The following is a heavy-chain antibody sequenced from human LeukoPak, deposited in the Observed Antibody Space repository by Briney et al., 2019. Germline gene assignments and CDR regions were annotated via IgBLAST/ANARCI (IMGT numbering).Heavy chain of an antibody. CDR2: IYPGDSDT. CDR1: GYSFTSYW. CDR3: ARATITLPYYYYYGMDV. J-gene: IGHJ6*02. V-gene: IGHV5-51*01. Sequence: GESLKISCKGSGYSFTSYWIGWVRQMPGKGLEWMGIIYPGDSDTRYSPSFQGQVTISADKSISTAYLQWSSLKASDTAMYYCARATITLPYYYYYGMDVWGQGTTVTVSS. D-gene: IGHD5-12*01.